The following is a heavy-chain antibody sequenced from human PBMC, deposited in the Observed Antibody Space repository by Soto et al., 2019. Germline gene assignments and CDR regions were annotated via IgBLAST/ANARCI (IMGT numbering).Heavy chain of an antibody. CDR3: AKVPGYYYGSGSLQWFDR. Sequence: QVQLVQSGAEVKKPGSSVKVSCKASGGTFSSYAISWVRQAPGQGLEWMGGIIPIFGTANYAQKFQGRVTNTADKSTGTAYVELSSLRSEDTPAYYCAKVPGYYYGSGSLQWFDRWGQGTLVTGSS. D-gene: IGHD3-10*01. V-gene: IGHV1-69*06. J-gene: IGHJ5*02. CDR1: GGTFSSYA. CDR2: IIPIFGTA.